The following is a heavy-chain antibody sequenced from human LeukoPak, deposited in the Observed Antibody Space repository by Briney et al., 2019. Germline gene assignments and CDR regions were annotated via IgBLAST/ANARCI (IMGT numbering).Heavy chain of an antibody. V-gene: IGHV4-34*01. CDR3: ARHDFWSGYMANNWFDP. J-gene: IGHJ5*02. Sequence: SETLSLTCAVYGGSFSDYYWSWIRQPPGKGLEWIGEINHSGSTSYYPSLKSRVTISVDTSKNQFSLKLNSVTAADTAVYYCARHDFWSGYMANNWFDPWGQGTLVTVSS. D-gene: IGHD3-3*01. CDR2: INHSGST. CDR1: GGSFSDYY.